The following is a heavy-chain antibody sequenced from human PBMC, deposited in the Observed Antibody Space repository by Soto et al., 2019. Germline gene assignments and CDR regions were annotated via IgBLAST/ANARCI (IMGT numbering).Heavy chain of an antibody. Sequence: PGGSLRLSCAASGFTFYNYAMSWVRQAPEKGLEWESTTSGRGGSTYYADTEKGRSTISRDNSKNTLFLQRNSLRAEYMALYYCAKGGITMTPFDAFDIWGQGTIVTVSS. D-gene: IGHD3-22*01. CDR1: GFTFYNYA. V-gene: IGHV3-23*01. CDR2: TSGRGGST. J-gene: IGHJ3*02. CDR3: AKGGITMTPFDAFDI.